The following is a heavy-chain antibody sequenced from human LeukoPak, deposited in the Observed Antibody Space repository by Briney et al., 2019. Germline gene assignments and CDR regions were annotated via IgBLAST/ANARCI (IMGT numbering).Heavy chain of an antibody. V-gene: IGHV4-34*01. CDR2: INHSGST. D-gene: IGHD3-10*01. CDR3: ARDTPSSLTMVRGVILDAFDI. Sequence: SETLSLTCAVYGGSFSGNYWNWIRQSPGKGLEWIGEINHSGSTNYNPSLESRVTISVDTSKNQFSLKLSSVTAADTAVYYCARDTPSSLTMVRGVILDAFDIWGQGTMVTVSS. J-gene: IGHJ3*02. CDR1: GGSFSGNY.